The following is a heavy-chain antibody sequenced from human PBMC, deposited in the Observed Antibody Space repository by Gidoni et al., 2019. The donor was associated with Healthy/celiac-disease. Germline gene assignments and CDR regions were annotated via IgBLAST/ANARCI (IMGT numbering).Heavy chain of an antibody. V-gene: IGHV4-59*01. Sequence: QVQLQESGPGLVKPSETLSLPCTVSGGSISSYYWSWIRQPPGKGLEWIGYIYYSGSTNYNPSLKSRVTISVDTSKNQFSLKLSSVTAADTAVYYCARVREVATPEASYFDYWGQGTLVTVSS. CDR2: IYYSGST. J-gene: IGHJ4*02. CDR1: GGSISSYY. CDR3: ARVREVATPEASYFDY. D-gene: IGHD5-12*01.